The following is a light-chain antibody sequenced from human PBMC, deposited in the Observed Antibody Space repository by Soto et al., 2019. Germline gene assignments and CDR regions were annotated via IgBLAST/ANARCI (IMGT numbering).Light chain of an antibody. Sequence: LSQSPGSLCMSPAEKDKLYCRVSQGISSSYAAWYQQQPHPPPRLLIYAASNTTAGTPARCGGGASGTYFTLAISILAPDDVAVYYCQQRSNWPLTFGGGTEVDIK. J-gene: IGKJ4*01. CDR3: QQRSNWPLT. V-gene: IGKV3D-20*02. CDR2: AAS. CDR1: QGISSSY.